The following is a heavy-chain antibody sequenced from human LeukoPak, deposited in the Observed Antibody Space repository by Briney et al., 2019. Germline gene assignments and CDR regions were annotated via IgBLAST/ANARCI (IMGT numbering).Heavy chain of an antibody. CDR1: GYTFTSRD. Sequence: GASVKVSCKASGYTFTSRDMNWVRQATGQGVEWMGWINFNSDNTGYAQKFQGRVTMTRDNSISTAYMELSSLTSEDTAVYYCARGPPLCSTTSCYIDYWGQGTPVTVSS. V-gene: IGHV1-8*01. CDR2: INFNSDNT. CDR3: ARGPPLCSTTSCYIDY. J-gene: IGHJ4*02. D-gene: IGHD2-2*01.